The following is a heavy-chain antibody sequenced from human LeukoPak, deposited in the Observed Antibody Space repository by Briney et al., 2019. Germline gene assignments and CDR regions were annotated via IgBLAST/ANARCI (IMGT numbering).Heavy chain of an antibody. J-gene: IGHJ4*02. CDR3: ASGYGSSWYIYGY. V-gene: IGHV4-34*01. CDR1: GGSFSGYY. CDR2: INHSGST. Sequence: SETLSLTCAVYGGSFSGYYWSWIRQPPGKGLEWIGEINHSGSTNYNPSLKSRVTISVDTSKNQFSLKLSSVTAADTAVYYCASGYGSSWYIYGYWGQGTLVTVSS. D-gene: IGHD6-13*01.